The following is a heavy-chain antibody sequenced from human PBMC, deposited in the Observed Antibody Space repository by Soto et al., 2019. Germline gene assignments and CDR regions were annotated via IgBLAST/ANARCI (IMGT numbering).Heavy chain of an antibody. Sequence: GGSLRLSCAASGFTFRSYARSWVRQAPGKGLEWVSAISGSGGSTYYADSVKGRFTISRDNSKNTLYLQMNSLRAEDTAVYYCAKDTWGPPYYDILTGNFSSIYWGQGTLVTVSS. CDR2: ISGSGGST. J-gene: IGHJ4*02. D-gene: IGHD3-9*01. CDR1: GFTFRSYA. CDR3: AKDTWGPPYYDILTGNFSSIY. V-gene: IGHV3-23*01.